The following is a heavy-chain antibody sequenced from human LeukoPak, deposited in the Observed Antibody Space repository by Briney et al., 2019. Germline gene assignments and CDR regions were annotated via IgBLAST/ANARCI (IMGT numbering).Heavy chain of an antibody. Sequence: SETLSLTCAVYGGSFSNYYWSWIRQPPGKGLEWIGEINDSGRINYNPSLMSRVTIPVDTSKNQFSLRLTSVTARDTAVYYCARRWNYGRNYYIDVWGKGATVSVSS. CDR3: ARRWNYGRNYYIDV. V-gene: IGHV4-34*01. J-gene: IGHJ6*03. D-gene: IGHD1-7*01. CDR2: INDSGRI. CDR1: GGSFSNYY.